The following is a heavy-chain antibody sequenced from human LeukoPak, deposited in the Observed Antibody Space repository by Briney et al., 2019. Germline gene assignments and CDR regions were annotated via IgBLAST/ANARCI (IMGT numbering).Heavy chain of an antibody. V-gene: IGHV3-66*01. Sequence: GGSLRLSCAASGFTVSSNYMSWVRQAPGKGLEWVSVIYSGGTTYYADSVKGRFTISRDNSKNTLYLQMNSLRAEDTALYYCAKRLAGRDGYNLVFDYWGQGTLVTVSS. J-gene: IGHJ4*02. D-gene: IGHD5-24*01. CDR2: IYSGGTT. CDR3: AKRLAGRDGYNLVFDY. CDR1: GFTVSSNY.